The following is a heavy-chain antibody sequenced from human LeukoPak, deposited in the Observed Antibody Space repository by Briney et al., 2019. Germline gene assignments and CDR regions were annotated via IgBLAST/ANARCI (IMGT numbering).Heavy chain of an antibody. V-gene: IGHV1-8*02. CDR3: ARARLQKRNWFDP. Sequence: ASVKVSCKASGYTFTGYYMHWVRQATGQGLEWMGWMNPNSGNTGYAQKFQGRVTMTRNTSISTAYMELSSLRSEDTAVYYCARARLQKRNWFDPWGQGTLVTVSS. J-gene: IGHJ5*02. CDR2: MNPNSGNT. D-gene: IGHD4-11*01. CDR1: GYTFTGYY.